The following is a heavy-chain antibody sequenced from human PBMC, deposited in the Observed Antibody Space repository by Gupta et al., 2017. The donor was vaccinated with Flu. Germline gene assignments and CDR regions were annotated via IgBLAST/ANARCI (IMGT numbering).Heavy chain of an antibody. D-gene: IGHD4-17*01. CDR3: ARVRNAYGGKNWFDT. V-gene: IGHV4-61*02. CDR1: GDSISSGSYY. Sequence: QVQLQESGPGLVKPSQTLSLTCTVSGDSISSGSYYWSWIRQPAGKGLEWIGRTYISGVTKYNPSLKSRVTISVDTSKDQFSLKLSSVTAADTAVYYCARVRNAYGGKNWFDTWVQGTLCTVSP. CDR2: TYISGVT. J-gene: IGHJ5*02.